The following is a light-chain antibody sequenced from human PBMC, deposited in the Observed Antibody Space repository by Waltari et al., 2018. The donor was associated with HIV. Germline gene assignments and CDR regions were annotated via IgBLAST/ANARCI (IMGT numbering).Light chain of an antibody. CDR1: RRDIGMYDL. V-gene: IGLV2-23*02. Sequence: QSALTQPASVSGSPGQTITISCSGTRRDIGMYDLVSWVRQEAGTAPQLLIYGVTNRPSHISNRFSGSKSRTTAALTISALQSEDEGDYYCCAYTMSGTLVFGGGTKLTVL. J-gene: IGLJ3*02. CDR3: CAYTMSGTLV. CDR2: GVT.